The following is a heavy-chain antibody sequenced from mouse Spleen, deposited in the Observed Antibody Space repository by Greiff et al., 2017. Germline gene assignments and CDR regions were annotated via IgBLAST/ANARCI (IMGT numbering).Heavy chain of an antibody. CDR3: AREVLRYYFDY. J-gene: IGHJ2*01. CDR1: GYTFTSYW. Sequence: VKLQESGAELVKPGASVKMSCKASGYTFTSYWITWVKQRPGQGLEWIGDIYPGSGSTNYNEKFKSKATLTVDTSSSTAYMQLSSLTSEDSAVYYCAREVLRYYFDYWGQGTTLTVSS. CDR2: IYPGSGST. D-gene: IGHD1-1*01. V-gene: IGHV1-55*01.